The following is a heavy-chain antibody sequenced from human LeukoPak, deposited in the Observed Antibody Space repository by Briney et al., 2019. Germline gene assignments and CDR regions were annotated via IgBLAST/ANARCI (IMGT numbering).Heavy chain of an antibody. D-gene: IGHD3-3*01. CDR2: IYYSGST. Sequence: SETLSLTCTVSGGSISSSSYYWGWIRQPPGKGLEWIGSIYYSGSTYYNPSLKSRVTISVDTSKNQFSLKLSSVTAADTAVYYCARVLYDFWSGYYHYMDVWGKGTTVTVSS. CDR1: GGSISSSSYY. V-gene: IGHV4-39*07. J-gene: IGHJ6*03. CDR3: ARVLYDFWSGYYHYMDV.